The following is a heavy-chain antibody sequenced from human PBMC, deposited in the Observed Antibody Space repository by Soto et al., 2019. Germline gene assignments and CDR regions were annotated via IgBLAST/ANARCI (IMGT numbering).Heavy chain of an antibody. CDR2: IYYSRST. CDR1: GGSISSGDYY. CDR3: ARWWSGSRQGFDP. D-gene: IGHD3-3*01. V-gene: IGHV4-31*03. J-gene: IGHJ5*02. Sequence: QVQLQESGPGLVKPSQTLSLTCTVSGGSISSGDYYWSWIRQHPGKGLEWIGYIYYSRSTYYNPYLKGRVTISVDTSKNQFSLKLSSVTAADTAVYYCARWWSGSRQGFDPWGQGTLVTVSS.